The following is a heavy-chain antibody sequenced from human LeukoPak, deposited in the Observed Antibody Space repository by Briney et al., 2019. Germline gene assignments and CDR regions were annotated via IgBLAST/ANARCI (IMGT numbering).Heavy chain of an antibody. J-gene: IGHJ4*02. V-gene: IGHV1-2*02. CDR2: INPNSGGT. CDR1: GYTFTGCY. Sequence: ASVKVSCKASGYTFTGCYMHWVRQAPGQGLEWMGWINPNSGGTNYAQKFQGRVTMTRDTSISTAYMELSRLRSDDTAVYYCARDPRYSGYEWGGPYDYWGQGTLVTVSS. D-gene: IGHD5-12*01. CDR3: ARDPRYSGYEWGGPYDY.